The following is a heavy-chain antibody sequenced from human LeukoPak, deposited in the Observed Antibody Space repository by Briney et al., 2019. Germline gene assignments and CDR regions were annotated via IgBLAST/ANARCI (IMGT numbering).Heavy chain of an antibody. Sequence: ASVKVSCKVSGYTLTELSMHWVRQAPGKGLEWMGGFDPEDGETIYAQKFQGRVTMTEDTSTDTAYMELSSLRSEDTAVYYCATLGSGFGELSIDYWGQGTLVTVSS. V-gene: IGHV1-24*01. D-gene: IGHD3-10*01. CDR3: ATLGSGFGELSIDY. CDR2: FDPEDGET. CDR1: GYTLTELS. J-gene: IGHJ4*02.